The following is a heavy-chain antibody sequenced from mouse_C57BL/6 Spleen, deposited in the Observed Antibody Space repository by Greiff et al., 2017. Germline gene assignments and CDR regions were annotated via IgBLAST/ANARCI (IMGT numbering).Heavy chain of an antibody. J-gene: IGHJ2*01. Sequence: QVQLQQPGAELVKPGASVKMSCKASGYTFTSYWITWVKQRPGQGLEWIGDIYPGSGSTNYNEKFKSKATLTVDTSSSTAYMQLSRLPSEDSAVYYCARGGYYGSGRDYWGQGTTLTVSS. CDR3: ARGGYYGSGRDY. CDR1: GYTFTSYW. D-gene: IGHD1-1*01. V-gene: IGHV1-55*01. CDR2: IYPGSGST.